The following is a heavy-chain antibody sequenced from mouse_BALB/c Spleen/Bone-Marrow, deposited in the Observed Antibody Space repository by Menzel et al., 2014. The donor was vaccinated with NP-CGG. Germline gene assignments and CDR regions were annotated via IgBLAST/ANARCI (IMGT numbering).Heavy chain of an antibody. V-gene: IGHV2-6-4*01. CDR2: IWGGGNT. D-gene: IGHD1-1*01. Sequence: QVQLKESGPGQVAPPQSLSITCTVSGFSLSRYNVHWVRQPPGKGLEWLGVIWGGGNTDYNSGLKSRLSISKDNSKSXVFLKMNSLQTDDTAMYYCARFITTWAMDYWCQGTSVTVSS. CDR3: ARFITTWAMDY. CDR1: GFSLSRYN. J-gene: IGHJ4*01.